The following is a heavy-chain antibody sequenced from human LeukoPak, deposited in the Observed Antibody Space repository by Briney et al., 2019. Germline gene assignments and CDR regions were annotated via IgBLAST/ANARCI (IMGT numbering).Heavy chain of an antibody. Sequence: SETLSLTCAVSGGSISSSNWWSWVRQPPGKGLEWIGEIYHSGSTNYNPSLKSRVTISVDTSKNQFSLKLTSVTAADTAVYFCARSVVPTILDYWGQGTLVTVSS. V-gene: IGHV4-4*02. CDR1: GGSISSSNW. D-gene: IGHD5-12*01. CDR2: IYHSGST. CDR3: ARSVVPTILDY. J-gene: IGHJ4*02.